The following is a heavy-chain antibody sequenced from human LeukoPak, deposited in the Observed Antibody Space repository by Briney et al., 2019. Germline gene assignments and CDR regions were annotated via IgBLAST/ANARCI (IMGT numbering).Heavy chain of an antibody. D-gene: IGHD4-23*01. CDR2: IIPIFGTA. V-gene: IGHV1-69*05. CDR1: GGTFSSYA. Sequence: SVKVSCKASGGTFSSYAISWVRQAPGQGLEWMGGIIPIFGTANYAQKFQGRVTMTRDTSTSTVYMELSSLRSEDTAVYYCARDKDYGGNPLDYWGQGTLVTVSS. CDR3: ARDKDYGGNPLDY. J-gene: IGHJ4*02.